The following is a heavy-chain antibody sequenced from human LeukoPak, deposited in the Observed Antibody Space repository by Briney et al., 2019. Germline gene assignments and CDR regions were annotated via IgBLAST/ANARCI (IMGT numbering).Heavy chain of an antibody. CDR2: ISGSGGST. V-gene: IGHV3-23*01. CDR1: GFTFSRHG. D-gene: IGHD5-12*01. Sequence: GGSLRLSCAASGFTFSRHGMSWVRQAPGKGLEWVSAISGSGGSTYYADSVKGRFTISRDNSKNTLYLQMNSLRAEDTAVYYCAKGLLRGYSGYYAFDIWGQGTMVTVSS. J-gene: IGHJ3*02. CDR3: AKGLLRGYSGYYAFDI.